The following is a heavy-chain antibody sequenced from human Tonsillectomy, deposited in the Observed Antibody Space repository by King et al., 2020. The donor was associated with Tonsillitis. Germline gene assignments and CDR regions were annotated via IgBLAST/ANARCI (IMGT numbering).Heavy chain of an antibody. CDR3: GREYWGAFDV. Sequence: VQLVESGGGLVNPGGSLRLSCAASRFTFSEYYISWICQAPGKGLEWISFINPSGTKTDYVYSVRGRFTSSRDNAKNSMFLQMNSLRAEDTGVYYCGREYWGAFDVWGQGTMVTVSS. D-gene: IGHD2-8*02. V-gene: IGHV3-11*06. J-gene: IGHJ3*01. CDR1: RFTFSEYY. CDR2: INPSGTKT.